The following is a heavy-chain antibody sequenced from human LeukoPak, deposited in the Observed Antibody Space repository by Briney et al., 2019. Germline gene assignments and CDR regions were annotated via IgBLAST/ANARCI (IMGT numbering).Heavy chain of an antibody. CDR1: GFTFSSYW. V-gene: IGHV3-21*01. J-gene: IGHJ4*02. Sequence: GGSLRLSCAASGFTFSSYWMHWVRQAPGKGLEWVSSISSSSSYIYYADSVKGRFTISRDNAKNSLYLQMNSLRAEDTAVYYCARIGAADSSSWPNWGQGTLVTVSS. CDR2: ISSSSSYI. D-gene: IGHD6-13*01. CDR3: ARIGAADSSSWPN.